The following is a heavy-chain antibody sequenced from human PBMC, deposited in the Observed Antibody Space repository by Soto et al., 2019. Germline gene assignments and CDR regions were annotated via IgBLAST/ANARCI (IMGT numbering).Heavy chain of an antibody. CDR1: GFTFTKNA. V-gene: IGHV1-3*05. D-gene: IGHD3-16*02. CDR3: ARSAVSPFGGLIGPFDY. J-gene: IGHJ4*02. Sequence: QVQLVQSGAEEKKPGASVTVSCKASGFTFTKNAIHWVRQAPGQRLEWMGWINAANGNTKYSQKFQGRVTIIRDTSASTAYMALTSLRSEDTAVYYCARSAVSPFGGLIGPFDYWGQGTLVTVSS. CDR2: INAANGNT.